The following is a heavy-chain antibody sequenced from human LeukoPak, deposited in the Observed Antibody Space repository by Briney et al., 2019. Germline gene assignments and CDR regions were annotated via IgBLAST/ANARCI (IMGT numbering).Heavy chain of an antibody. J-gene: IGHJ4*02. CDR3: ARDMGSGSLHY. D-gene: IGHD1-26*01. V-gene: IGHV1-3*04. Sequence: ASVKVSCKASGYTYTIYAIHWVRQAPGQRLEWLGWINTGNGDTRYSQTFQGRVTITRDTSASTAYMELSSLRPEDTAMYYCARDMGSGSLHYWGQGTLVTVSS. CDR2: INTGNGDT. CDR1: GYTYTIYA.